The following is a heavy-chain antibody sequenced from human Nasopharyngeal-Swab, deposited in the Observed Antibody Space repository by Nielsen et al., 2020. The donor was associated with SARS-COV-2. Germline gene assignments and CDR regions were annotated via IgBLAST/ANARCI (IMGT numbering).Heavy chain of an antibody. CDR3: AGTSGDY. J-gene: IGHJ4*02. CDR2: ISYDGSNK. Sequence: GGSLRLSCAASGFTFSSYAMHWVRQAPGKGLEWVAVISYDGSNKYYADSVKGRFTISRDNSKNTLYLQINSLRAEDTAVYYCAGTSGDYWGQGTLVTVSS. V-gene: IGHV3-30-3*01. CDR1: GFTFSSYA.